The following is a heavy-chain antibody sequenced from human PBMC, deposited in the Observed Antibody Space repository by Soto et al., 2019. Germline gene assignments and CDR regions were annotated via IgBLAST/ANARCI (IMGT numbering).Heavy chain of an antibody. J-gene: IGHJ3*02. D-gene: IGHD1-26*01. CDR2: TYPGGTT. Sequence: EVQLVESGGGLVQPGGSLRLSCAASGFTVSSNYMSWVRQAPGRGLEWVSVTYPGGTTHSADSVKGRFTISRDNSKNTMDLQMNSLRADDTAMYYCTREFRTSGSRDAVDIWGQGTVVTVSS. CDR1: GFTVSSNY. V-gene: IGHV3-66*01. CDR3: TREFRTSGSRDAVDI.